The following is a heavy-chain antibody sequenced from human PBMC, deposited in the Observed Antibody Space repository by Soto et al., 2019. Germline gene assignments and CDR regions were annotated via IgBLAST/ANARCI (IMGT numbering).Heavy chain of an antibody. CDR3: AKVHPTYDFWSRYYYYMDV. D-gene: IGHD3-3*01. Sequence: GGSLRLSCAASGFTFSSYAMSWVRQAPGKGLEWVSAISGGGGSTYYADSVKGRFTISRDNSKNTLYLQMNSLRAEDTAVYYCAKVHPTYDFWSRYYYYMDVWGKGTTVTVSS. J-gene: IGHJ6*03. CDR2: ISGGGGST. V-gene: IGHV3-23*01. CDR1: GFTFSSYA.